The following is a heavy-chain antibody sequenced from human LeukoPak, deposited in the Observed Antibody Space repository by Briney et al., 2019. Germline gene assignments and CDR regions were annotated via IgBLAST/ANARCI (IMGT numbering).Heavy chain of an antibody. V-gene: IGHV3-53*04. CDR1: GFTVSSNY. CDR3: ARGGDYGDLGYFDY. D-gene: IGHD4-17*01. J-gene: IGHJ4*02. Sequence: GGSLRLSCAASGFTVSSNYMSWVRQAPGKGLEWVSVIYSGGSTYYADSVKGRFTISRHNSKNTLYLQMNSLRAEDTAVYYCARGGDYGDLGYFDYWGQGTLVTVSS. CDR2: IYSGGST.